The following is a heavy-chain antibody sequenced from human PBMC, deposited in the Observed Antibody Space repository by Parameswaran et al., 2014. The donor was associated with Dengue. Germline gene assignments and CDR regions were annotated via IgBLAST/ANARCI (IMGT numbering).Heavy chain of an antibody. V-gene: IGHV3-53*01. Sequence: GESLKISCAASGFTVSSNYMSWVRQAPGKGLEWVSVIYSGGSTYYADSVKGRFTISRDNSKNTLYLQMNSLRAEDTAVYYCAAILDYWGQGTLVTVSS. CDR3: AAILDY. D-gene: IGHD2-2*01. J-gene: IGHJ4*02. CDR1: GFTVSSNY. CDR2: IYSGGST.